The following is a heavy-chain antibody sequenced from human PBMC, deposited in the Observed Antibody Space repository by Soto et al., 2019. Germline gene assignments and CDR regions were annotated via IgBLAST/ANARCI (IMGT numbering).Heavy chain of an antibody. V-gene: IGHV3-30*18. CDR2: ISYDGSNT. CDR1: GFTFRNFG. J-gene: IGHJ4*02. D-gene: IGHD5-18*01. Sequence: QVQLVESGGGVVQPGRSLRLSCAASGFTFRNFGLHWVRQAPGKGLEWVAVISYDGSNTYYSDSVKGRFTISRDNFKNTPYLQMDSLRTEDTAVYYCAKGDLDTSMAMAFDYWGQGTLVTVSS. CDR3: AKGDLDTSMAMAFDY.